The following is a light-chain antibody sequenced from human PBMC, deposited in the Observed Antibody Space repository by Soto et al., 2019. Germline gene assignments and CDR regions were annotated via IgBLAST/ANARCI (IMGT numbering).Light chain of an antibody. V-gene: IGLV2-14*01. CDR1: SRDVGGYNY. Sequence: QSALTQPASVAGSPGQSLTISCTGTSRDVGGYNYVSWYQQHPGKAPKLMIYEVSNRPSGVSNRFSGSKSGNTASLTISGIQAEDEADYYCSSFTSSNTWVFGGGTQLTVL. J-gene: IGLJ3*02. CDR2: EVS. CDR3: SSFTSSNTWV.